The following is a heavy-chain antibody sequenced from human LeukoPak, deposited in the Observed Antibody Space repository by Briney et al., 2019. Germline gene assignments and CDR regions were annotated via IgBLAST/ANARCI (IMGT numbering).Heavy chain of an antibody. V-gene: IGHV3-48*03. Sequence: GGSLRLSCAASGFTFSSYEMNWVRQAPGKGLEWVSYISSSGSTIYYAESVKGRFTISRDNAKNSLYLQMNSLRAEDTAVYYCARSYYGSGSYSDWGQGTLVTVSS. CDR3: ARSYYGSGSYSD. CDR2: ISSSGSTI. CDR1: GFTFSSYE. D-gene: IGHD3-10*01. J-gene: IGHJ4*02.